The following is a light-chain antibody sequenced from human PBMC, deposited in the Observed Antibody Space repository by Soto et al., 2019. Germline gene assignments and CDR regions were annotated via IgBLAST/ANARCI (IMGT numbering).Light chain of an antibody. CDR2: DAS. CDR1: QSVSSY. Sequence: EIVLTQSPATLSLSPGERATLSCRASQSVSSYLAWYQQKPGQAPRLLIYDASNRATGIPARFSGSGSGTDFTLTISSLEPEEFAVYYCQQRSNWTFGGGTKLEIK. J-gene: IGKJ4*01. CDR3: QQRSNWT. V-gene: IGKV3-11*01.